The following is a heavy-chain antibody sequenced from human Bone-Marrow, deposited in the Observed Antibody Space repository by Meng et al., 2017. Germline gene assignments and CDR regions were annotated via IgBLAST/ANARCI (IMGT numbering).Heavy chain of an antibody. Sequence: QRGGSGVCVMQPVWSLILSCAVSGFTFSSYAMHWVLQAPGKGLEWVAVISYDGSNKSYAHSVKGRFTISRDNSKNTLYLQMNSLRAEDTAVYYCARGDRGWTAPFDYWGQGTLVTVSS. V-gene: IGHV3-30*01. CDR1: GFTFSSYA. J-gene: IGHJ4*02. CDR2: ISYDGSNK. D-gene: IGHD6-19*01. CDR3: ARGDRGWTAPFDY.